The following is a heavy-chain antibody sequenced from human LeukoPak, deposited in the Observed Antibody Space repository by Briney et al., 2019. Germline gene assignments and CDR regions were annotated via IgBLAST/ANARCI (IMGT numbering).Heavy chain of an antibody. CDR3: AKSGSSTWYYFDY. Sequence: GGSLRLSCAASGFTFSDYYMSWIRQAPGKGLEWVSYISSSGSTIYYADSVKGRFTISRDNSESTFYLQMSGLRAEDTAVYYCAKSGSSTWYYFDYWGQGTLVTVSS. J-gene: IGHJ4*02. CDR2: ISSSGSTI. V-gene: IGHV3-11*01. D-gene: IGHD6-13*01. CDR1: GFTFSDYY.